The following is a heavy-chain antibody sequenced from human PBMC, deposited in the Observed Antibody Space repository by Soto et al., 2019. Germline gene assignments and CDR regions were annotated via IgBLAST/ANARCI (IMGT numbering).Heavy chain of an antibody. J-gene: IGHJ6*02. CDR3: ARDYSSQTSYYYYDMDV. CDR2: ISSSTSYK. Sequence: GGSLRLSCAASGFTFSSYTMNWVRLAPGKGLEWVSSISSSTSYKYYADSVKGRFTISRDNAKNSLYLQMHSLRAEDTAVYYCARDYSSQTSYYYYDMDVWGQGTTVTVSS. D-gene: IGHD4-4*01. V-gene: IGHV3-21*01. CDR1: GFTFSSYT.